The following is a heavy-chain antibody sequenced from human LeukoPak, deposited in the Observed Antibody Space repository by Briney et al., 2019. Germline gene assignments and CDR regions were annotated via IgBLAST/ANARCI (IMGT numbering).Heavy chain of an antibody. D-gene: IGHD4-17*01. V-gene: IGHV4-39*07. Sequence: SETLSLTSTVSGGSTSSSSYYWDWIRQPPGKGLEWIGSIYYSGNTYYNPSHKSRVTISVDTSKNQFSLKLSSVTAADTAVYYCARVSPWGVTTTDYWGQGTLVTVSS. J-gene: IGHJ4*02. CDR1: GGSTSSSSYY. CDR3: ARVSPWGVTTTDY. CDR2: IYYSGNT.